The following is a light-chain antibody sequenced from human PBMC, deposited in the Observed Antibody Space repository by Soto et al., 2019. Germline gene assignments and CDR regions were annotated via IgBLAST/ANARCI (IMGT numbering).Light chain of an antibody. CDR1: QSVSSTN. V-gene: IGKV3-20*01. CDR2: GAS. J-gene: IGKJ4*01. CDR3: QQYGSSPLLT. Sequence: EIMLTQSPGTLSLSPGERATLSCRASQSVSSTNLAWYQQKPGQAPRLLIYGASSRATGIPDRFSGSGSGTDFTLPISRLEPEDFVVYYCQQYGSSPLLTFGGGTKVEIK.